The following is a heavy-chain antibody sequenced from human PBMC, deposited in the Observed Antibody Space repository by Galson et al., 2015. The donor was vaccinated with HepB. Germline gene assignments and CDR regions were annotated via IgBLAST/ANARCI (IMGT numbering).Heavy chain of an antibody. J-gene: IGHJ6*02. CDR2: ISAYNGNT. CDR1: GYTFTSYG. CDR3: ARETWFGEQLYGMDV. Sequence: SVKVSCKASGYTFTSYGISWVRQAPGQGLEWMGWISAYNGNTNYAQKLQGRVTMTTDTSTSTAYMELRSLRSDDTAVYYCARETWFGEQLYGMDVWGQGTTVTVSS. V-gene: IGHV1-18*04. D-gene: IGHD3-10*01.